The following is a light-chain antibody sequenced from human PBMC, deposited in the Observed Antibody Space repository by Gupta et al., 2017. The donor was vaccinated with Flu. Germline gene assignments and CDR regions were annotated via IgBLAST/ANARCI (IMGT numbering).Light chain of an antibody. J-gene: IGLJ3*02. CDR3: AAWDDSVNGRL. Sequence: TISCSGGSSNVGENYVDWYQQGPGRAPKLLIYRNVERPSGVPDRFSGSKSGTSASLAISGLRSEDEADYYCAAWDDSVNGRLFGGGTKLTVL. V-gene: IGLV1-47*01. CDR1: SSNVGENY. CDR2: RNV.